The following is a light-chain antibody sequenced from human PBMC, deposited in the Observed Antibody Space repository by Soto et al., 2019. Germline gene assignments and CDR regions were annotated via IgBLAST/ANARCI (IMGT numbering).Light chain of an antibody. Sequence: DIQITQSPSTLSGSVGDRVTISCLASQTINNYLNWYQQKPGKAPKRLIYAASSLQSGVPSRFSGSGSGTDFTLTISSLQPEDFATYYCQQANSFPLTFGGGTKVDIK. J-gene: IGKJ4*01. CDR1: QTINNY. CDR2: AAS. V-gene: IGKV1-39*01. CDR3: QQANSFPLT.